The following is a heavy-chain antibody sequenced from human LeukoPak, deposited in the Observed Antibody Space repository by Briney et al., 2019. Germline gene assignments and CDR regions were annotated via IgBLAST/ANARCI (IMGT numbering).Heavy chain of an antibody. CDR1: GGSISRSSYY. CDR2: IYYSGST. J-gene: IGHJ4*02. CDR3: ARLVGATSYFDF. Sequence: SETLSLTCTVSGGSISRSSYYWGWIRQPPGKGLEWIGSIYYSGSTYYNPSLKSRVTISVDTSKNHFSLKLSSVTAAGTAVYYCARLVGATSYFDFWGQGTLVTVSS. D-gene: IGHD1-26*01. V-gene: IGHV4-39*02.